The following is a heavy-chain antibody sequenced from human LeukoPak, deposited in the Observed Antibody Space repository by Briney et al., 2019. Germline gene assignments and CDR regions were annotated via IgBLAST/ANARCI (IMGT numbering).Heavy chain of an antibody. CDR2: INNSGNII. D-gene: IGHD5-12*01. CDR1: GFTFSSFS. CDR3: VRGYFYYMDV. Sequence: PGGSLRLSCAASGFTFSSFSMHWVRQAPGTGLECVAYINNSGNIIYYAYSVTGRFAISRDNAKNSVYLQMNSLRDGDTAVYYCVRGYFYYMDVWGKGTTVTVSS. V-gene: IGHV3-48*02. J-gene: IGHJ6*03.